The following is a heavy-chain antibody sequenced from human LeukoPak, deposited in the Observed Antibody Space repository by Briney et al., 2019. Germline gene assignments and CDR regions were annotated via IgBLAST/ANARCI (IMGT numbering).Heavy chain of an antibody. J-gene: IGHJ3*02. CDR1: GYTFTSYD. V-gene: IGHV1-8*01. D-gene: IGHD6-19*01. Sequence: GASVKVSCKASGYTFTSYDINWVRQATGQGLEWMGWMNPNSGNTGYAQKFQGRVTMTRNTSISTAYMELSSLRSADSAVYYCARKGYSSGWYRRNAFDIWGQGTMVTVSS. CDR3: ARKGYSSGWYRRNAFDI. CDR2: MNPNSGNT.